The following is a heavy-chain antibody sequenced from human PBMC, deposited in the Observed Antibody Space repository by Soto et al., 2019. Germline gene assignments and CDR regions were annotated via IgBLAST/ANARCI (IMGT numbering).Heavy chain of an antibody. CDR3: ARERRTAMPQLGYFDL. V-gene: IGHV3-53*01. CDR2: IYSGGST. CDR1: GFTVSSNY. D-gene: IGHD5-18*01. J-gene: IGHJ2*01. Sequence: EVQLVESGGGLIQPGGSLRLSCAASGFTVSSNYMSWVRQAPGKGLEWVSVIYSGGSTYYADSVKGRFTISRDNSKNTLYLQMNSLRAEDTAVYYCARERRTAMPQLGYFDLWGRGTLVTVSS.